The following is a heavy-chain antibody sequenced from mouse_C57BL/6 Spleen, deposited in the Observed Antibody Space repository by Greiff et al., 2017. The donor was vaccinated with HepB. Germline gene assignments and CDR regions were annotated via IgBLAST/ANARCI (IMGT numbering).Heavy chain of an antibody. D-gene: IGHD3-2*02. V-gene: IGHV3-6*01. J-gene: IGHJ2*01. CDR1: GYSITSGYY. CDR3: AGGSGYYFDY. CDR2: ISYDGSN. Sequence: DVKLVESGPGLVKPSQSLSLTCSVTGYSITSGYYWNWIRQFPGNKLEWMGYISYDGSNNYNPSLKNRISITRDTSKNQFFLKLNSVTTEDTATYYCAGGSGYYFDYWGQGTTLTVSS.